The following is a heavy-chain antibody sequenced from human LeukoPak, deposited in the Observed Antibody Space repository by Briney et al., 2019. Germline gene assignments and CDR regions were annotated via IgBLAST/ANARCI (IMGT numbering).Heavy chain of an antibody. CDR1: GDSISSYY. D-gene: IGHD3-3*01. Sequence: SGTLSLTCTVSGDSISSYYWSWIRQPPGKGLEWIGYIYNSGSTKYNPSLKSRVTMSIDTSKNQFSLKVNSVTAADTAVYYCARGGTSALEWFGPWGQGTLVTVSS. V-gene: IGHV4-59*01. J-gene: IGHJ5*02. CDR3: ARGGTSALEWFGP. CDR2: IYNSGST.